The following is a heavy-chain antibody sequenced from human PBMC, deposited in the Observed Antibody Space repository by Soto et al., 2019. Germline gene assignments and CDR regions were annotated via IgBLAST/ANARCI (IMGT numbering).Heavy chain of an antibody. D-gene: IGHD6-19*01. CDR2: ISAYNGNT. Sequence: QVQLVQSGAEWKKPGASVKVSCKASGSTFTSYGISWVRQAPGQGREGMGWISAYNGNTNYAQKLQGRVTMTTDTSTSTAYMELRSLRSDDTAVYYCAIDSDIAGAGIGVAFDIWGQGTMVTVSS. CDR1: GSTFTSYG. CDR3: AIDSDIAGAGIGVAFDI. V-gene: IGHV1-18*01. J-gene: IGHJ3*02.